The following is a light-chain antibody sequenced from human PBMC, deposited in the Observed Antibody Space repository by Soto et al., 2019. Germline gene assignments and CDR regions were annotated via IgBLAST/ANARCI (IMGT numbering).Light chain of an antibody. Sequence: IQLTQSPSSLSASVGDRVTITCRASQGISSYLAWYQQKPGKAPKLLIYAASTLQSGVPSRFSGSGSGTDFTLTISSLQPDDFATYYCQQYNHYSGLTFGGGTKVDIK. CDR2: AAS. CDR3: QQYNHYSGLT. J-gene: IGKJ4*01. CDR1: QGISSY. V-gene: IGKV1-9*01.